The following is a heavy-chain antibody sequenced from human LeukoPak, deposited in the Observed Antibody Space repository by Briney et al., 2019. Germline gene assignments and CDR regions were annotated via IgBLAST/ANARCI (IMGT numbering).Heavy chain of an antibody. V-gene: IGHV5-51*01. CDR3: ARHAIRWLQASYMDV. D-gene: IGHD4-17*01. CDR1: GYSFTSYW. Sequence: GESLKISCKGSGYSFTSYWIGWVRQMPGKGLEWMGIYSPSFQGQVTISADTSISTAYLQWSSLKASDTAMYYCARHAIRWLQASYMDVWGKGTTVTVSS. J-gene: IGHJ6*03.